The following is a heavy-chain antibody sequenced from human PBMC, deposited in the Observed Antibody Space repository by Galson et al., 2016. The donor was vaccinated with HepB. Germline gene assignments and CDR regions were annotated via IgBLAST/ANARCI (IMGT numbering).Heavy chain of an antibody. Sequence: SLRLSRAASGITFSRYAMSWVRQAPGKGLEWVSGLSDSGGSTDYTGSVKGRFTISRDNSKNTLYLQMNSLRAEDTAVYYCAKAQGPHHQMYHYFDYWGQGTLVTVSS. CDR3: AKAQGPHHQMYHYFDY. V-gene: IGHV3-23*01. CDR1: GITFSRYA. D-gene: IGHD2-2*01. J-gene: IGHJ4*02. CDR2: LSDSGGST.